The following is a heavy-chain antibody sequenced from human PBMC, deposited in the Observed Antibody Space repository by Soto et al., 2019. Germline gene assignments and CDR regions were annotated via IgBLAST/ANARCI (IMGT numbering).Heavy chain of an antibody. CDR2: ISGSGGST. D-gene: IGHD2-15*01. J-gene: IGHJ4*02. CDR1: GFTLGTYV. CDR3: AKDRKGSYCSGGTCYSCDY. Sequence: EVQLLESGGGLVQPGGSLRLSCAASGFTLGTYVMTWVRQAPGKGLEWVSAISGSGGSTNYADPVKGRFTISRDNTKNTLYLQMNSLRVEDTAVYYCAKDRKGSYCSGGTCYSCDYGGPGTLVTVPS. V-gene: IGHV3-23*01.